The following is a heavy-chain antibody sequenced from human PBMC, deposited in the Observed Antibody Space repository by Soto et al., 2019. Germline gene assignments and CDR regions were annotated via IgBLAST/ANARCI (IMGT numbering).Heavy chain of an antibody. J-gene: IGHJ5*02. CDR3: AKDAISGDGIWLMDS. V-gene: IGHV3-23*01. D-gene: IGHD4-17*01. Sequence: GGSLRLSCAASGFTFRNYAMTWARQAPGKGLEWVSSLLRSGSSAYYADSVRGRFSISSDTSANSLYLQMDNLRAEDTAIYYCAKDAISGDGIWLMDSWGQGXVVTVYS. CDR2: LLRSGSSA. CDR1: GFTFRNYA.